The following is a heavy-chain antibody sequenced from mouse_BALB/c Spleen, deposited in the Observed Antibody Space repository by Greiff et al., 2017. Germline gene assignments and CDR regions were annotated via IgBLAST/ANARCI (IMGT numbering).Heavy chain of an antibody. CDR3: NSQYYFDY. D-gene: IGHD2-13*01. CDR1: GFNIKDYY. V-gene: IGHV14-4*02. Sequence: EVKLVESGAELVRSGASVKLSCTASGFNIKDYYMHWVKQRPEQGLEWIGWIDPENGDTEYAPKFQGKATMTADTSSNTAYLQLSSLTSEDTAVYYCNSQYYFDYWGQGTTLTVSS. CDR2: IDPENGDT. J-gene: IGHJ2*01.